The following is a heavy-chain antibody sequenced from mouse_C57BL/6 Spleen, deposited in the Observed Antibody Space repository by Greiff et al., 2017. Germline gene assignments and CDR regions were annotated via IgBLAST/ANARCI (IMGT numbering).Heavy chain of an antibody. Sequence: QVQLKQSGAELMKPGASVKLSCKATGYTFTGYWIEWVKQRPGHGLEWIGEILPGSGSTNYNEKFKGKATFTADTSSNTAYMQLSSLTTEDSAIYYCARRRSSITTVVARDAMDYWGQGTSVTVSS. V-gene: IGHV1-9*01. CDR1: GYTFTGYW. J-gene: IGHJ4*01. CDR2: ILPGSGST. D-gene: IGHD1-1*01. CDR3: ARRRSSITTVVARDAMDY.